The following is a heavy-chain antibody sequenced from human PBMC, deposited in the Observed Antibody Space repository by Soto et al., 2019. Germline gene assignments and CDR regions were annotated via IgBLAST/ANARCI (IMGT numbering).Heavy chain of an antibody. V-gene: IGHV3-23*01. CDR2: ISGSGGST. Sequence: GGSLRLSCAASGFTFSSYAMSWVRQAPGKGLEWVSAISGSGGSTYYADSVKGRFTISRANTKNTLYLQMTSLRAEDTAVYYCAKWPGLSKAAPPGYYYGMDVWGQGTTVTVSS. CDR1: GFTFSSYA. J-gene: IGHJ6*02. D-gene: IGHD6-6*01. CDR3: AKWPGLSKAAPPGYYYGMDV.